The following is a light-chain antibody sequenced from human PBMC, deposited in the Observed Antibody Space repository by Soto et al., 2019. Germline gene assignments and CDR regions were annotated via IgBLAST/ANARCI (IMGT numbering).Light chain of an antibody. CDR2: DVT. Sequence: QSALTQPASVSGSPGQSITISCTGTSSDVGGYHYVSGYQQDPGKAPKLMIYDVTNRPSGVSNRFSGSKSGNTASLTISGLQAEDEADYYCTSYTSSITRYVFGGGTKLTVL. CDR3: TSYTSSITRYV. V-gene: IGLV2-14*01. J-gene: IGLJ3*02. CDR1: SSDVGGYHY.